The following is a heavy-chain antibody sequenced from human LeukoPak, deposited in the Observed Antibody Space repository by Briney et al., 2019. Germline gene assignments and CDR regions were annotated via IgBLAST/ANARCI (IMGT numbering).Heavy chain of an antibody. CDR2: IYYSGST. D-gene: IGHD3-10*01. J-gene: IGHJ5*02. CDR1: GGSISSYY. CDR3: ARGGYYGSGNDFRFDP. V-gene: IGHV4-59*01. Sequence: PSETLSLTCTVSGGSISSYYWSWIRQPPGKGLEWIGYIYYSGSTNYKPSLKSRVTISVDTSKNQFSLRLNSVTAADTAVYYCARGGYYGSGNDFRFDPWGQGTLVTVSS.